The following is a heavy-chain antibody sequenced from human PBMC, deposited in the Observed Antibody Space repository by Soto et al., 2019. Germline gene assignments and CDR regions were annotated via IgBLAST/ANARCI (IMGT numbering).Heavy chain of an antibody. CDR2: ISAYNGNT. J-gene: IGHJ3*02. D-gene: IGHD1-26*01. V-gene: IGHV1-18*01. CDR3: ARIIYSGSYTDAFEI. Sequence: ASVKVSCKASGYTFTSYGISWVRQAPGQGLEWMGWISAYNGNTNYAQKLQGRVTMTTDTSTSTAYMELRSLRSDDTAVYYCARIIYSGSYTDAFEIWGQGTMVTVS. CDR1: GYTFTSYG.